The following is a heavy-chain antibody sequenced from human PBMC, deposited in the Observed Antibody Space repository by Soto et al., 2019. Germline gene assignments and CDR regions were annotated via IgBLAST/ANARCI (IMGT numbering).Heavy chain of an antibody. CDR2: ISYTGDT. J-gene: IGHJ5*02. V-gene: IGHV4-61*01. CDR1: GNSVTSDTYL. D-gene: IGHD1-26*01. CDR3: ARIIVGVTVDL. Sequence: SATLSLTRTFYGNSVTSDTYLWTWIRQPPGKGLEWIAYISYTGDTNYDSSLKSRVTISVDTSTNQFFLNLTSVTAAGTAVYFCARIIVGVTVDLWGQGSLVTVS.